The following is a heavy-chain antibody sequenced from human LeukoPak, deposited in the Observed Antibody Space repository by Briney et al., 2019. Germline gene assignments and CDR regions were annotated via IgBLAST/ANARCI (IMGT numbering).Heavy chain of an antibody. J-gene: IGHJ4*02. Sequence: GGSLRLSCAASGSTFSSYAMSWVRQAPGKGLEWVSAISDSGGSTYYADSVKGRFTISRDNSKNTLYLQMNSLRAEDTAVYYCAKTRCSGGSCYVFDYWGQGTLVTVSS. CDR3: AKTRCSGGSCYVFDY. D-gene: IGHD2-15*01. CDR1: GSTFSSYA. CDR2: ISDSGGST. V-gene: IGHV3-23*01.